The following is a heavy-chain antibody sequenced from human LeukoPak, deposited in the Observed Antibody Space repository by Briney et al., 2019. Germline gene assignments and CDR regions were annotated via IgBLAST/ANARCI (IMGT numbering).Heavy chain of an antibody. J-gene: IGHJ3*02. Sequence: GGSLRLSCAASGFTFSSYSMNWVRQAPGKGLEWASSISSSSSYIYYADSVKGRFTISRDNAKNSLHLQMNSLRAEDTAVYYCARDSGDSSGYYDAFDIWGQGTMVTVSS. CDR2: ISSSSSYI. D-gene: IGHD3-22*01. V-gene: IGHV3-21*01. CDR1: GFTFSSYS. CDR3: ARDSGDSSGYYDAFDI.